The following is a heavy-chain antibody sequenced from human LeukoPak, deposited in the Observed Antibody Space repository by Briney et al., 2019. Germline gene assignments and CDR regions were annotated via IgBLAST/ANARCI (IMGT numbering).Heavy chain of an antibody. J-gene: IGHJ4*02. CDR1: GGSFSGYY. CDR3: ARKVIVAAREPYFDY. Sequence: SETLSLTCAVYGGSFSGYYWSWIRQPPGKGLEWIGEINHSGSANYNPSLESRVTISVDTSKNQFSLKLSSVTAADTAVYYCARKVIVAAREPYFDYWGQGTLVTVSS. V-gene: IGHV4-34*01. D-gene: IGHD3-22*01. CDR2: INHSGSA.